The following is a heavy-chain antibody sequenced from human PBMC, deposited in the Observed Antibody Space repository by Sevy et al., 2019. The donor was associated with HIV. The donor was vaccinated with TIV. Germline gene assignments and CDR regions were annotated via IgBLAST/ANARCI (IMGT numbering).Heavy chain of an antibody. CDR3: TTDRSNYGSGGIFEH. CDR1: GYTLTETS. V-gene: IGHV1-24*01. Sequence: ASVKVSCKVSGYTLTETSMHWVRQAPGNGLEWMGSFDPEDGEAIYAQKFKGRVSMTAETSTDTVYMGLSSLRSDDRAVYYCTTDRSNYGSGGIFEHWGQGTLVTVSS. CDR2: FDPEDGEA. J-gene: IGHJ4*02. D-gene: IGHD3-10*01.